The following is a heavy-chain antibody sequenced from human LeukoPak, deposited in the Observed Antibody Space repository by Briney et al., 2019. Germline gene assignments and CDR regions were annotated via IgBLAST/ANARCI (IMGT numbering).Heavy chain of an antibody. J-gene: IGHJ3*02. CDR2: IYYSGST. Sequence: SETLSLTCTVSGGSISSSSYYWGWIRQPPGKGLEWIGSIYYSGSTYYNPSLKSRVTISVDMSKDQFSLRLSSVTAADTAVYYCARELTRGNAFDIWGQGTMATVSS. D-gene: IGHD3-16*01. V-gene: IGHV4-39*07. CDR3: ARELTRGNAFDI. CDR1: GGSISSSSYY.